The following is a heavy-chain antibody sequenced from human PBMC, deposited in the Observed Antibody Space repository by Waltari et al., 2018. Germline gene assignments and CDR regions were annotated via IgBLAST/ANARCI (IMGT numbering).Heavy chain of an antibody. CDR2: IKQDGSEK. D-gene: IGHD3-22*01. V-gene: IGHV3-7*01. Sequence: EGQLVESGGGFVQQGGSLRLSCDAPGFSFKGYWMSWVRQAPGKGLEWVANIKQDGSEKNYVDSVKGRFTVSRDNAKKSLFLEMNSLRGEDTAVYYCARATYYYDNSGRGAFDIWGQGTRVTVSS. J-gene: IGHJ3*02. CDR1: GFSFKGYW. CDR3: ARATYYYDNSGRGAFDI.